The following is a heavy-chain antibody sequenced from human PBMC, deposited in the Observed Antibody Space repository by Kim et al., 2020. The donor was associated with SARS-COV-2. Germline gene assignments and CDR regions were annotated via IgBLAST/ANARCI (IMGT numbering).Heavy chain of an antibody. D-gene: IGHD3-9*01. V-gene: IGHV4-59*01. CDR2: IYYSGST. Sequence: SETLSLTCTVSGGSISSYYWSWIRQPPGKGLEWIGYIYYSGSTNYNPSLKSRVTISVDTSKNQFSLKLSSVTAADTAVYYCARDSTPRTGPLWFDPWGQGTLVTVSS. CDR1: GGSISSYY. CDR3: ARDSTPRTGPLWFDP. J-gene: IGHJ5*02.